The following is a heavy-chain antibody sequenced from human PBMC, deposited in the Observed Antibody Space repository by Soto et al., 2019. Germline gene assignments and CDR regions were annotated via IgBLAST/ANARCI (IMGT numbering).Heavy chain of an antibody. D-gene: IGHD1-20*01. CDR2: IIPIFGTA. CDR1: GGTFSSYA. CDR3: ARDLNWSDPLYYYGMDV. J-gene: IGHJ6*02. Sequence: GASVKVSCKASGGTFSSYAISWVRQAPGQGLEWMGGIIPIFGTANYAQKFQGRVTITADESTSTAYMELSSLRSEDTAVYYCARDLNWSDPLYYYGMDVWGQGTTVTVSS. V-gene: IGHV1-69*13.